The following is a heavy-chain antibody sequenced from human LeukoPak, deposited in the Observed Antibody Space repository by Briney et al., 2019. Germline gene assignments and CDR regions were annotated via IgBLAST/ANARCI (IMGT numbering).Heavy chain of an antibody. J-gene: IGHJ4*02. V-gene: IGHV3-74*01. CDR2: INGDGSST. CDR1: GFTFRSYW. Sequence: GGSLRLSCAASGFTFRSYWMHWVRQAPGKGLVWVSRINGDGSSTTYADSVKGRFTISRDNAKNTLYLQVNSLRAEDTAVYYRARGRYYLDYWGQGTLVSVSS. CDR3: ARGRYYLDY.